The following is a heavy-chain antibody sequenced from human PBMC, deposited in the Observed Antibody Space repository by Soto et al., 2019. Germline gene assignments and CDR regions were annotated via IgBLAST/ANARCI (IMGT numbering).Heavy chain of an antibody. V-gene: IGHV4-34*01. CDR3: ARGGEAPTDY. CDR2: INHSGST. D-gene: IGHD3-16*01. Sequence: SETLSLTCTVSGGSISSYYWSWIRQPPGKGLEWIGEINHSGSTNYNPSLKSRVTISVDTSKNQFSLKLSSVTAADTAVYYCARGGEAPTDYWGQGTLVTVSS. J-gene: IGHJ4*02. CDR1: GGSISSYY.